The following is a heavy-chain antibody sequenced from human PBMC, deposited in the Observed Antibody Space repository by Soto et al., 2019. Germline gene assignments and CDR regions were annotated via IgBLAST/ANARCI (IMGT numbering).Heavy chain of an antibody. CDR2: IYYSGST. Sequence: SETLSLTCTVSGGSISSYYWSWIRQPPGKGLEWIGYIYYSGSTNYNPSLKSRVTISVDTSKNQFSLKLSSVTAADTAVYYCARDHHPPYYDFLSGYPPDYYYYMDVWGKGTTVTVSS. J-gene: IGHJ6*03. D-gene: IGHD3-3*01. CDR1: GGSISSYY. CDR3: ARDHHPPYYDFLSGYPPDYYYYMDV. V-gene: IGHV4-59*01.